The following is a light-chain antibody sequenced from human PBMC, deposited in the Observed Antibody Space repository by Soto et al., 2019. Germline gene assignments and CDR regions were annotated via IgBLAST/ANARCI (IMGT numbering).Light chain of an antibody. Sequence: EIVLTQSPGTLSLSPGERATLSCRASQSVSSSYLAWYQQKPGQAPRLLIYGASSRATGIPDRFSGSGCGTDFTLTISRLETEDFAVYYCQQYGSSPVTFGGGTKVEIK. CDR2: GAS. J-gene: IGKJ4*01. V-gene: IGKV3-20*01. CDR3: QQYGSSPVT. CDR1: QSVSSSY.